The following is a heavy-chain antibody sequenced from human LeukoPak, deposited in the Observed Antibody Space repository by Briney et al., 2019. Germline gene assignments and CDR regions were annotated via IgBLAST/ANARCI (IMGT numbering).Heavy chain of an antibody. J-gene: IGHJ4*02. Sequence: SQTLSLTSTVSGGSISSGGYDWSWLRQHPGKGLEWIGYIYYSGSTYYNPSLKSRVTISVDTSKNQFSLKLSSVTAADTAVYYCASDRVGSGGFDYWGQGTLVTVSS. CDR3: ASDRVGSGGFDY. D-gene: IGHD6-25*01. CDR2: IYYSGST. V-gene: IGHV4-31*03. CDR1: GGSISSGGYD.